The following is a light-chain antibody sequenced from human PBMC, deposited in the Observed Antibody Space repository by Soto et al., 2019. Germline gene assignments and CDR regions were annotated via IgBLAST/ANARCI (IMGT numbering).Light chain of an antibody. J-gene: IGKJ1*01. Sequence: DIQMTQSPSTLSASVGDRVTITCRASQSIGRFLAWYQHQPGKAPKLLIYDASTLESRVPSRFSGTGSGTEFTVYITSLQPEDFGTYYCQQCYMGWTFGQGTKV. CDR3: QQCYMGWT. V-gene: IGKV1-5*01. CDR2: DAS. CDR1: QSIGRF.